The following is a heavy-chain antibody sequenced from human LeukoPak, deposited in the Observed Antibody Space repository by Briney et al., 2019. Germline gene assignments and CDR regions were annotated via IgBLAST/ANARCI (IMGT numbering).Heavy chain of an antibody. D-gene: IGHD6-13*01. CDR3: ASGIAAAGTSSYFDY. CDR1: GFTFSSYA. CDR2: ISYDGSNK. V-gene: IGHV3-30-3*01. Sequence: GGSLRLSCAASGFTFSSYAMHWVRQAPGKGLEWVAVISYDGSNKYYADSVKGRFTISRDNSKNTLYLQMNSLRAEDTAVYYCASGIAAAGTSSYFDYWAQGTLVTVSS. J-gene: IGHJ4*02.